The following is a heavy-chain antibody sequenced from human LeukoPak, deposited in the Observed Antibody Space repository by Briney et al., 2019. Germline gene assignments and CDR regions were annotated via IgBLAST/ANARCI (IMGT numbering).Heavy chain of an antibody. CDR3: AKIRRSQPYYFDY. Sequence: GGSLRLSCAASGFTFSSYGMHWVRQAPGKGLEWVAFIRYDGSNKYYADSVKGRFTISRDNSKNTLYLQMNSLRAEDTAVYYCAKIRRSQPYYFDYWGQGTLVTVSS. V-gene: IGHV3-30*02. J-gene: IGHJ4*02. CDR2: IRYDGSNK. CDR1: GFTFSSYG. D-gene: IGHD1-14*01.